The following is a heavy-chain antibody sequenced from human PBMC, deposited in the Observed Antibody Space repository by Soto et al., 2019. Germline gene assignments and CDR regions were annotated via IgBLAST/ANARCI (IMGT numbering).Heavy chain of an antibody. CDR2: ISFDGTEK. CDR1: GFTFNIYA. J-gene: IGHJ6*02. V-gene: IGHV3-30-3*01. D-gene: IGHD4-17*01. Sequence: GGSLRLSCAASGFTFNIYALHWVRQAPGKGLEWVAVISFDGTEKYYSDSVKGRFTISRDNLKNTLYLQMNNLRVEDAALYFCAREDDYGYRYINYGLDVWGQGTTLTVSS. CDR3: AREDDYGYRYINYGLDV.